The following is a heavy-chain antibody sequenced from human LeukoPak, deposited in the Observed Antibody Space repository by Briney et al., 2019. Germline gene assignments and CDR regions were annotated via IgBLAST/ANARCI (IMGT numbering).Heavy chain of an antibody. V-gene: IGHV1-24*01. CDR3: ARDLYGLYASGSFGLDTAMIGSY. Sequence: ASVKVSCKVSGYTLTELSMHWVRQAPGKGLEWMGGFDPEDGETIYAQKFQGRVTMTEDTSTDTAYMELSSLRSEDTAVYYCARDLYGLYASGSFGLDTAMIGSYWGQGTLVTVSS. D-gene: IGHD5-18*01. J-gene: IGHJ4*02. CDR2: FDPEDGET. CDR1: GYTLTELS.